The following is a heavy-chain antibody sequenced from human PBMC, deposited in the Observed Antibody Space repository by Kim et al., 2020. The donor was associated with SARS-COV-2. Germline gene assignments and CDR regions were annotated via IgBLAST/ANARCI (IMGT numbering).Heavy chain of an antibody. V-gene: IGHV4-34*01. Sequence: SETLSLTCAVYGGSFSGYYWSWIRQPPGKGLEWIGEINHSGSTNYNPSLKSRVTISVDTSKNQFSLKLSSVTAADTAVYYCARGEIVVVTAMVTYYYYYYMDVWEKGPRSPSP. CDR3: ARGEIVVVTAMVTYYYYYYMDV. J-gene: IGHJ6*03. CDR1: GGSFSGYY. CDR2: INHSGST. D-gene: IGHD2-21*02.